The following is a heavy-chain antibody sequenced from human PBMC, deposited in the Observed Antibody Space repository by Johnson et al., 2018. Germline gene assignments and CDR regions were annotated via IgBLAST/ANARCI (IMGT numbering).Heavy chain of an antibody. J-gene: IGHJ6*02. CDR1: GGSFSGYY. CDR2: INHSGST. D-gene: IGHD3-3*01. Sequence: QVQLQQWGAGLLKPSETLSLTCAVYGGSFSGYYWSWIRQPPGKGLEWIGEINHSGSTNYNPSLKSRVTISVDTSKNQFYLILRSVPAGDTAGYYCGAGPSSTFFEGVERVYYYYFMDGWGQGTPFIVSS. V-gene: IGHV4-34*01. CDR3: GAGPSSTFFEGVERVYYYYFMDG.